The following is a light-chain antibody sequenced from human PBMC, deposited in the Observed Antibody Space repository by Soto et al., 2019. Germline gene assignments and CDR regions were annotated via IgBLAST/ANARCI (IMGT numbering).Light chain of an antibody. V-gene: IGKV3-15*01. J-gene: IGKJ1*01. Sequence: EIAMTQSPXXLXVSPGESATLSCGASQSVSSNVAWYQQKPGQAPRLLIYAASTRATGIPARFSGSGSGTEFTLTISSLQSEDFAVYHCQQYNKWPRTFGQGTKVEIK. CDR2: AAS. CDR1: QSVSSN. CDR3: QQYNKWPRT.